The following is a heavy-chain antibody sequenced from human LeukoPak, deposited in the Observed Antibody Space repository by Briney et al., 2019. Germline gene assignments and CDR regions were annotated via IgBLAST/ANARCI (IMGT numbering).Heavy chain of an antibody. J-gene: IGHJ4*02. CDR3: AKVAHYGDSVTFDH. CDR2: IRYDGSTE. Sequence: GGSLRLSCAGSGFTFNSDGMHWVRQAPGKGLEWVAFIRYDGSTEYYADSVKGRFTISRDNSKNTVYLQMNSLRAEDTAVYYCAKVAHYGDSVTFDHWGQGTLVTVSS. D-gene: IGHD4-17*01. CDR1: GFTFNSDG. V-gene: IGHV3-30*02.